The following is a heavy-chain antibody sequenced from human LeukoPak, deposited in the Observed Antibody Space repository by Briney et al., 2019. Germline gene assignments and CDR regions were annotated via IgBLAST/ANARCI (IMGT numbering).Heavy chain of an antibody. CDR3: ATGEGATITFDI. CDR1: GYTLSELS. D-gene: IGHD1-26*01. Sequence: APVKVSCKVSGYTLSELSIHWVRQAPEKGHEWVGGFYPEDGETISAQKFQGRVPMTEDTSTDTAYMELSRLRSEDTAVYYCATGEGATITFDIWGQGAMVTVSS. J-gene: IGHJ3*02. CDR2: FYPEDGET. V-gene: IGHV1-24*01.